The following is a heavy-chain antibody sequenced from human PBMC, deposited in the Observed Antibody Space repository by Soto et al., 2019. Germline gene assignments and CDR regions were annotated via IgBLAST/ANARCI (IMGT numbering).Heavy chain of an antibody. V-gene: IGHV3-9*01. CDR3: AKDSQFYYMDV. CDR2: ISWNSDII. CDR1: GFNINYHA. J-gene: IGHJ6*03. Sequence: EVQLVESGGGLAQPGRSLRLSCAASGFNINYHAMHWFRQAPGKGLEWVSGISWNSDIIGYADSVKGRFTISRDNAKNSVYLQMNSLRAEDTALYYCAKDSQFYYMDVWGQGTTVTVSS.